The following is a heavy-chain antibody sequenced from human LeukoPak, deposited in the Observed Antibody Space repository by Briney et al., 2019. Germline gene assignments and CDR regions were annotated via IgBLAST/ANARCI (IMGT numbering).Heavy chain of an antibody. CDR3: ARDVAEGSSSSWEEGGFDY. D-gene: IGHD6-13*01. Sequence: GESLKISCKGSGYSFTSYWIGWVRQMPGKGLEWMGIIYPGDSDTRYSPSFQGQVTISADKSISTAYLQWSSLKASDTAMYYCARDVAEGSSSSWEEGGFDYWGQGTLVTVSS. CDR2: IYPGDSDT. V-gene: IGHV5-51*01. J-gene: IGHJ4*02. CDR1: GYSFTSYW.